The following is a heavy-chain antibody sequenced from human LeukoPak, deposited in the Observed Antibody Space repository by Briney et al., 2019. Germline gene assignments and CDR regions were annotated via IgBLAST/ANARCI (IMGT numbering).Heavy chain of an antibody. Sequence: GASVKVSCKASGYTFTSYGISWVRQAPGQGLEWMGWISAYNGNTNYAQKLQGRVTMTTDTSTSTAYMELRSLRSDDTAVYYCAREVSGDGAPSYNWFDPWGQGTLVTVSS. J-gene: IGHJ5*02. D-gene: IGHD1-14*01. CDR2: ISAYNGNT. CDR3: AREVSGDGAPSYNWFDP. CDR1: GYTFTSYG. V-gene: IGHV1-18*01.